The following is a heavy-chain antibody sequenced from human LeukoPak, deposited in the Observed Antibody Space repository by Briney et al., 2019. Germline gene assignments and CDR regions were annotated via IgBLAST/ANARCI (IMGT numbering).Heavy chain of an antibody. CDR2: INPENGDT. CDR1: GYTFTFYY. Sequence: ASVKLSCKASGYTFTFYYIHWVRQAPGQGLEWMGWINPENGDTKSAQRFNGRVTMTRDSSISKGYMTLSRLRSDDTAVYYCAIGYNWNDGLDFWGQGALVTVSS. V-gene: IGHV1-2*02. D-gene: IGHD1-1*01. CDR3: AIGYNWNDGLDF. J-gene: IGHJ4*02.